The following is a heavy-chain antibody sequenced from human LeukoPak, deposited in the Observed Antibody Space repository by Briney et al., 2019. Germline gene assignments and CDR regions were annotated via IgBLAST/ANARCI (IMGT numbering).Heavy chain of an antibody. Sequence: SVKVSCKASGYTFTSYYMHWVRQAPGQGLEWIGGIIPIFGTANYAQKFQGRVTITADESTSTAYMELSSLRSEDTAVYYCAREEGGSYLPHWYFDLWGRGTLVTVSS. CDR1: GYTFTSYY. J-gene: IGHJ2*01. D-gene: IGHD1-26*01. CDR3: AREEGGSYLPHWYFDL. V-gene: IGHV1-69*13. CDR2: IIPIFGTA.